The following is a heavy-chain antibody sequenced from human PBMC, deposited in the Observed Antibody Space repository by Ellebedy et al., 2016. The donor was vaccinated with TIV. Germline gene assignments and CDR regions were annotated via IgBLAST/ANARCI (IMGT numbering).Heavy chain of an antibody. J-gene: IGHJ3*02. CDR1: GGSISSGGYY. Sequence: SETLSLXCTVSGGSISSGGYYWSWIRQHPGKGLEWIGYIYYSGSTYYNPSLKSRVTISVDTSKNQFSLKLSSVTAADTAVYYCARIKSPYGSGSHIPQGAFDIWGQGTMVTVSS. V-gene: IGHV4-31*03. CDR3: ARIKSPYGSGSHIPQGAFDI. CDR2: IYYSGST. D-gene: IGHD3-10*01.